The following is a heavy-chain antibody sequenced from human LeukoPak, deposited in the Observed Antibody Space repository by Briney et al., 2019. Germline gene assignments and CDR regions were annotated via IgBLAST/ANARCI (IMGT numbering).Heavy chain of an antibody. CDR3: ARASRLLSYYYYGMDV. J-gene: IGHJ6*02. CDR2: IYYSGST. CDR1: GGSISSGGYY. V-gene: IGHV4-31*03. D-gene: IGHD2-21*02. Sequence: SETLSLTCTVSGGSISSGGYYWSWIRQHPGKGLEWIGYIYYSGSTYYNPSLKSRVTISVDTSKNQFSLKLSSVTAADTAVYYCARASRLLSYYYYGMDVWGQGTTVTVSS.